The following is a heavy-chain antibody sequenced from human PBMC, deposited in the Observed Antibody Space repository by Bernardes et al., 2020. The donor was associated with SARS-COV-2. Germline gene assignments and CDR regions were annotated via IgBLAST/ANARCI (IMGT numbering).Heavy chain of an antibody. CDR2: INPLTGGT. D-gene: IGHD3-10*01. CDR3: ARSWGPRGVDGVLPLDC. Sequence: ASVKVSCKASGYTFTDYEMHWVRPAPGQGPECVGLINPLTGGTTYAQKFQGRLTMTRDTSISTAYMELRSLRSDDTAVYCCARSWGPRGVDGVLPLDCWGHGTLVTVCS. CDR1: GYTFTDYE. V-gene: IGHV1-2*06. J-gene: IGHJ4*03.